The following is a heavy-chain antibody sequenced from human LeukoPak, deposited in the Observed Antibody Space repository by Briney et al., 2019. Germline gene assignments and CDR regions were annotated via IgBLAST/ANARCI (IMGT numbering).Heavy chain of an antibody. J-gene: IGHJ6*03. CDR3: ARDRGVDYCSGGSCSHYYYYMDV. CDR1: GGTFSSYA. Sequence: GASVKVSCKASGGTFSSYAISWVRQAPGQGLEWMGWINPNSGGTNYAQKFQGRVTMTRDTSISTAYLELCRLRSDDTAVYYCARDRGVDYCSGGSCSHYYYYMDVWGKGTTVTISS. CDR2: INPNSGGT. V-gene: IGHV1-2*02. D-gene: IGHD2-15*01.